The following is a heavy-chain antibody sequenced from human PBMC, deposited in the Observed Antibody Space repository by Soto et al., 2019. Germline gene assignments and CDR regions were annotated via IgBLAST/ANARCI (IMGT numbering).Heavy chain of an antibody. Sequence: QVQLQESGPGLVKPSQTLSLTCTVSGGSISSGGYYWSWIRQHPGKGLEWIGYLYYSGSTYYNPSLKSRVTISVDPSKNQFSLKLSSVTAADTAVYYCARGGRRSPGMDVWGQGTTVTVSS. J-gene: IGHJ6*02. CDR3: ARGGRRSPGMDV. CDR2: LYYSGST. CDR1: GGSISSGGYY. V-gene: IGHV4-31*03.